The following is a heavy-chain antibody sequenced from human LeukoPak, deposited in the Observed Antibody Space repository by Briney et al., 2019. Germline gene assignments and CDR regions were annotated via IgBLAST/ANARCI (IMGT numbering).Heavy chain of an antibody. CDR2: IYYSGST. J-gene: IGHJ4*02. D-gene: IGHD1-26*01. CDR1: GGSISSYY. CDR3: ARWRIYSGSYEHY. V-gene: IGHV4-59*01. Sequence: SETLSLTCTVSGGSISSYYWSWIRQPPGKGLAWIGYIYYSGSTNYNPSLKSRVTISVDTSKNQFSLKLSSVTAADTAVYYCARWRIYSGSYEHYWGQGTLVTVSS.